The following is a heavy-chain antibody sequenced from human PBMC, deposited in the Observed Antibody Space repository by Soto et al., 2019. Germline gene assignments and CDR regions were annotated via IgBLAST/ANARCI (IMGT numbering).Heavy chain of an antibody. CDR3: AHRHLGVFGVVRPFDY. CDR2: IYWDDDK. D-gene: IGHD3-3*01. V-gene: IGHV2-5*02. CDR1: GFSLSTSGVG. Sequence: QITLKESGPTLVKPTQTLTLTCTFSGFSLSTSGVGVGWIRQPPGKALAWLALIYWDDDKRYSPSLKSRLTITKDTAKNKVVPTMTNMDPVDTATYYCAHRHLGVFGVVRPFDYWGQGTLVTVSS. J-gene: IGHJ4*02.